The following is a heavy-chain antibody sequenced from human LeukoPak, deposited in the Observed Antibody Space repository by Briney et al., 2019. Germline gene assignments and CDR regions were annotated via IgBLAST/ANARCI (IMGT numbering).Heavy chain of an antibody. V-gene: IGHV3-48*01. J-gene: IGHJ3*02. Sequence: GGSLRLSCAASGFTFSSYTMNWIRQAPGKGLEWASYIISSTSTRSYADSVMVRFTISRDNDKNSLYLQMNSLRPEDTAVYYCARDKDYAFDIWGQGTIVTVSS. CDR3: ARDKDYAFDI. CDR2: IISSTSTR. D-gene: IGHD3-16*01. CDR1: GFTFSSYT.